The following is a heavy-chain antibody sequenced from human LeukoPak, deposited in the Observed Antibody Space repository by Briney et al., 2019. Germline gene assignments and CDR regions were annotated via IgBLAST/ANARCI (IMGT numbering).Heavy chain of an antibody. J-gene: IGHJ4*02. Sequence: GGSLRLSCAATGFTFSRYWMHWVRQAPGKGLVWVSRMNTDGSRTDYADSVKGRFTISRDNAKNILYLQMNSLGAEDTAVYSCASDFTGRDDYWGQGTLVTVSS. CDR3: ASDFTGRDDY. V-gene: IGHV3-74*01. CDR2: MNTDGSRT. CDR1: GFTFSRYW. D-gene: IGHD2-8*02.